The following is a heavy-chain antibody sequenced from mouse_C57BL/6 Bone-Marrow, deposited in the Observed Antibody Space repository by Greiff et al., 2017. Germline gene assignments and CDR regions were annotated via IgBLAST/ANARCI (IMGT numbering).Heavy chain of an antibody. CDR1: GFTFSSYG. V-gene: IGHV5-6*01. D-gene: IGHD1-1*01. CDR2: ISSGGSYT. Sequence: EVKLMESGGDLVKPGGSLKLSCAASGFTFSSYGMSWVRQTPDTRLEWVATISSGGSYTYYQDSVKGRVTISRDNAKNTLYLQLSSLKSEDTAMYYCAHYCSTDYAMDYWGQGTSVTVSS. CDR3: AHYCSTDYAMDY. J-gene: IGHJ4*01.